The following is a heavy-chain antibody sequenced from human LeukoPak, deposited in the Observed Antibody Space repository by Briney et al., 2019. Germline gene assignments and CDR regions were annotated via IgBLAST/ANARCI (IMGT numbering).Heavy chain of an antibody. J-gene: IGHJ4*02. D-gene: IGHD2-21*02. CDR2: ISHSGST. Sequence: SETLSLTCAVYGGSFSPYYWSWIRQPPGKGLEWIGEISHSGSTNYNPSLKSRVTISVDTSKNQFSLRLSSVTAADTAVYYCARGGFYCGGDCYVDYWGQGTLVTASS. CDR3: ARGGFYCGGDCYVDY. CDR1: GGSFSPYY. V-gene: IGHV4-34*01.